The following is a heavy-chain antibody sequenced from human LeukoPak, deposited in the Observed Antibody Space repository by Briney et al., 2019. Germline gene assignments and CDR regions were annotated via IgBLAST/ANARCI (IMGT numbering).Heavy chain of an antibody. CDR3: ARGVDCSSTSCSIPDY. CDR2: ISSSGSTI. V-gene: IGHV3-11*01. CDR1: GFTFSDYY. J-gene: IGHJ4*02. D-gene: IGHD2-2*01. Sequence: GGSLRLSCAAPGFTFSDYYMNWIRQAPGKGLEWVSYISSSGSTIYYADSVKGRFTISRDNAQNSLYLQMNSLRAEDTAVYYCARGVDCSSTSCSIPDYWGQGTLVTVSS.